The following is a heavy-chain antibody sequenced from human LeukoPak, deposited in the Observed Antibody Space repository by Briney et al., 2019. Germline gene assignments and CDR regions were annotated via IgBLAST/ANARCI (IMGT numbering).Heavy chain of an antibody. J-gene: IGHJ6*02. CDR1: GGSISSSSYY. Sequence: PSETLSLTCTVSGGSISSSSYYWGWIRQPPGKGLEWIGSIYYSGSTYYNPSLMSRVTISVDTSKNQFSLKLSSVTAADTAVYYCARHVDCSSTSCYIEASNYYYYGMDVWGQGTTVTVSS. V-gene: IGHV4-39*01. D-gene: IGHD2-2*02. CDR3: ARHVDCSSTSCYIEASNYYYYGMDV. CDR2: IYYSGST.